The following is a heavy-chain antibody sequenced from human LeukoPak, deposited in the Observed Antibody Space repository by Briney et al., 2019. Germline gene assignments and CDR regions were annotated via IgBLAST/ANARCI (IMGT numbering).Heavy chain of an antibody. D-gene: IGHD5-24*01. CDR1: AGSISGNY. V-gene: IGHV4-59*01. CDR3: AREGDGYNRPLHD. Sequence: SETLSLTCTVSAGSISGNYWSWIRQPPGKGLEWIGYISDRGTTRYNPSLKSRVTISVDTSKNQFSQKMTSVTTADTAIYYCAREGDGYNRPLHDWGQGTLVIVSS. J-gene: IGHJ4*02. CDR2: ISDRGTT.